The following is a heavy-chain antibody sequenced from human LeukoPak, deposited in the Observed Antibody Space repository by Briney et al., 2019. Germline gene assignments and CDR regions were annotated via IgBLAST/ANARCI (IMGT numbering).Heavy chain of an antibody. Sequence: KPSETLSLTCAVSGYSISSGYYWGWIRQPPGKGLEWIGSIYHSGSTYYNPSLKSRVTISVDTSKNQFSLKLSSVTAADTAVYYCARDSDYDFWSGSRYDYYMDVWGKGTTVTVSS. CDR3: ARDSDYDFWSGSRYDYYMDV. J-gene: IGHJ6*03. D-gene: IGHD3-3*01. CDR1: GYSISSGYY. V-gene: IGHV4-38-2*02. CDR2: IYHSGST.